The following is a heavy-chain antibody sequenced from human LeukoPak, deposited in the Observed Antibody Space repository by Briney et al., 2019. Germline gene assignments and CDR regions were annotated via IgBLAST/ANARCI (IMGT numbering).Heavy chain of an antibody. J-gene: IGHJ4*02. Sequence: SETLSLTCTVSGGSISSGDYYWSWIRQPPGKGLEWIGYIYYSGSTYYNPSLKSRVTISVDTSKNQFSLKLSSVTAADTAVYYCARQYSGYDPLDYRGQGTLVTVSS. V-gene: IGHV4-30-4*01. CDR1: GGSISSGDYY. D-gene: IGHD5-12*01. CDR3: ARQYSGYDPLDY. CDR2: IYYSGST.